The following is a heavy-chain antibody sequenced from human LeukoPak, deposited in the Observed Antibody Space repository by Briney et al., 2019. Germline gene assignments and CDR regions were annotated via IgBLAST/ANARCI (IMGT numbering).Heavy chain of an antibody. J-gene: IGHJ4*02. Sequence: GGSLRLSCAASGFTDSSNYMSWVRQAPGKGLEWVSVMYSGGSTYYADSVKGRGTISMDNSKNTLYLQMHRLRATDTAVYYCAGDIAAGTFDYWGQGILVTVSS. V-gene: IGHV3-66*01. D-gene: IGHD6-13*01. CDR3: AGDIAAGTFDY. CDR1: GFTDSSNY. CDR2: MYSGGST.